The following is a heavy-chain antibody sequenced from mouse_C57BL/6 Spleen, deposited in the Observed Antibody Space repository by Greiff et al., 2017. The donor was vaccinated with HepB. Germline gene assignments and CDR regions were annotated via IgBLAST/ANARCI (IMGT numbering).Heavy chain of an antibody. CDR2: IYPGSGST. D-gene: IGHD1-1*01. Sequence: VQLQQPGAELVKPGASVKMSCKASGYTFTSYWITWVKQRPGQGLEWIGDIYPGSGSTNYNEKFKSKATLTVDTSSSTAYMQLSSLTSEDSAVYYCARGYYGSSLAWFAYWGQGTLVTVSA. J-gene: IGHJ3*01. CDR3: ARGYYGSSLAWFAY. V-gene: IGHV1-55*01. CDR1: GYTFTSYW.